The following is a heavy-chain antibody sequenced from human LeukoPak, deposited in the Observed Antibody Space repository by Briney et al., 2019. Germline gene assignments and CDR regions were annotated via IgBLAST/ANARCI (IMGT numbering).Heavy chain of an antibody. CDR3: ATRGWGSNH. D-gene: IGHD3-16*01. Sequence: PSETLSLTCTVSGGSISSSSYYWSWIRQPPGKGLEWIGEINHSGSTNYNPSLKSRVTISVDTSKNQFSLKLSSVTAADTAVYYCATRGWGSNHWGQGTLVTVSS. V-gene: IGHV4-39*07. CDR2: INHSGST. J-gene: IGHJ1*01. CDR1: GGSISSSSYY.